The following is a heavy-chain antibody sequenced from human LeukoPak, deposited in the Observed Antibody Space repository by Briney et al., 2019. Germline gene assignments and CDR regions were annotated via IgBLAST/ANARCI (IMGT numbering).Heavy chain of an antibody. CDR1: GFTISTHG. D-gene: IGHD2/OR15-2a*01. V-gene: IGHV3-30*03. Sequence: GGSLRLSCVVSGFTISTHGMHWVRQAPGKGLDWVAMIAHDGGSQYYGDSVKGRLTISRDNSKNTLYLQMNSLRAEDTAVYYCAREGPRGNSQFDYWGQGTLVTVSS. CDR2: IAHDGGSQ. J-gene: IGHJ4*02. CDR3: AREGPRGNSQFDY.